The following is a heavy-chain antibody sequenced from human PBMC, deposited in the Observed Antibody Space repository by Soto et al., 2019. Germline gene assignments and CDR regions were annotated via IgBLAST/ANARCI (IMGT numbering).Heavy chain of an antibody. CDR2: MNPNSGNT. D-gene: IGHD2-15*01. CDR1: GYTFTSYH. Sequence: QVQLVQSGAEVKKPGASVKVSCKGSGYTFTSYHSNWVRQATGQGLEWMGWMNPNSGNTGYAQTLLGRVTMIWEPSISRAYMELSSLIFEDTAMYYCARGNLCSNKNWLDPWGQGTLVTVSS. J-gene: IGHJ5*02. V-gene: IGHV1-8*01. CDR3: ARGNLCSNKNWLDP.